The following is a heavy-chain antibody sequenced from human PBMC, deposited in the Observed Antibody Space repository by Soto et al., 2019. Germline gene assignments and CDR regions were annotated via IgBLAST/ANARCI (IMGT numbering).Heavy chain of an antibody. Sequence: ASVKVSCKASGYTFTSYAMHWVRQAPGQRLEWMGWINAGNGNTKYSQKFQGRVTITRDTSASTAYMELSSLRSEDTAVYYCARRASYYYGSGSCLGYWGQGTLVTVSS. V-gene: IGHV1-3*01. J-gene: IGHJ4*02. D-gene: IGHD3-10*01. CDR1: GYTFTSYA. CDR3: ARRASYYYGSGSCLGY. CDR2: INAGNGNT.